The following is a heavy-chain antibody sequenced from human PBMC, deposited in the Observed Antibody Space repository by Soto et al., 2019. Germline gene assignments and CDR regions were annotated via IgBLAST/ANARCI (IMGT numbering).Heavy chain of an antibody. J-gene: IGHJ6*02. CDR2: TSAYNGNT. Sequence: AKVSCKASGYTFNSYGISWARQAPGQGLEWMGWTSAYNGNTNYAQKLQGRVTMTTDTSTSTAYMELRSLRSDDTAVYYCARRQWLVGGYYYGLDVWGQGTTVTVSS. CDR3: ARRQWLVGGYYYGLDV. CDR1: GYTFNSYG. V-gene: IGHV1-18*01. D-gene: IGHD6-19*01.